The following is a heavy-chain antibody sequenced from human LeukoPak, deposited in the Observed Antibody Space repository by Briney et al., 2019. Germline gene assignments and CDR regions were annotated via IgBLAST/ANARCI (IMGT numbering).Heavy chain of an antibody. D-gene: IGHD6-19*01. J-gene: IGHJ4*02. CDR1: GYTFSTYP. V-gene: IGHV1-18*01. CDR3: ARGYSSGWYYFDY. Sequence: ASVKVSCKASGYTFSTYPMNWVRQAPGQGLGWMGWISAYNGNTNYAQKLQGRVTMTTDTSTSTAYMELRSLRSDDTAVYYCARGYSSGWYYFDYWGQGTLVTVSS. CDR2: ISAYNGNT.